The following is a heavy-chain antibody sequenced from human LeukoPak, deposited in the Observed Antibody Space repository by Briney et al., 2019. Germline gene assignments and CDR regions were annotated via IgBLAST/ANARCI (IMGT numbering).Heavy chain of an antibody. CDR3: ARPLMVDSSGYYYPLFGY. CDR2: ISYDGSNK. V-gene: IGHV3-30-3*01. J-gene: IGHJ4*02. CDR1: GFTFSSYA. Sequence: TGGSLRLSCAASGFTFSSYAMHWVRQAPGKGLEWVAVISYDGSNKYYADSVKGRFTISRDNSKNTLYLQMNSLRAEDTAVYYCARPLMVDSSGYYYPLFGYWGQETLVTVSS. D-gene: IGHD3-22*01.